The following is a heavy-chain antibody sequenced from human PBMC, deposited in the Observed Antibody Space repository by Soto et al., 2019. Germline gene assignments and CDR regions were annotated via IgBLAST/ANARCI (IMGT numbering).Heavy chain of an antibody. J-gene: IGHJ6*02. D-gene: IGHD2-2*02. Sequence: GASVKVSCKASGYTFTGYYMHWVRQAPGQGLEWMGWINPNSGGTNYAQKFQGRVTMTRDTSISTAYMGLSRLRSDDTAVYYCARDLKGYCSSTSCYTSYYYGMDVWGQGTTVTVSS. CDR1: GYTFTGYY. V-gene: IGHV1-2*02. CDR2: INPNSGGT. CDR3: ARDLKGYCSSTSCYTSYYYGMDV.